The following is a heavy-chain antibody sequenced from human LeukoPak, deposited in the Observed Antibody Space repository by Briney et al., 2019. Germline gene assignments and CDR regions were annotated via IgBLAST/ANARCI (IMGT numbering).Heavy chain of an antibody. Sequence: ASVKVSCKASGYTFTGYYMHWVRQAPGQGLEWMGWINPNSSGTNYAQKLQGRVTMTRDTSTSTVYMELSSPRSEDTAVYYCARESDLAVAGTGFDYWGQGTLVTVSS. CDR2: INPNSSGT. J-gene: IGHJ4*02. CDR1: GYTFTGYY. V-gene: IGHV1-2*02. D-gene: IGHD6-19*01. CDR3: ARESDLAVAGTGFDY.